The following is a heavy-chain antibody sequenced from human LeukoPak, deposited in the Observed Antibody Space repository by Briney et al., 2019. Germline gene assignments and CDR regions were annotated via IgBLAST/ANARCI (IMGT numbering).Heavy chain of an antibody. Sequence: PAETLCLTCAVSGGSISSSNWWWWVRQPPGKGLEGIGEIYHSGSTNYNQSLKGRVTISVDNSKNPFSLKLSSVTAADTAVYYCARHLQNSYYYSMDVWGTGTTVTVSS. CDR3: ARHLQNSYYYSMDV. J-gene: IGHJ6*03. CDR2: IYHSGST. D-gene: IGHD3-3*02. CDR1: GGSISSSNW. V-gene: IGHV4-4*02.